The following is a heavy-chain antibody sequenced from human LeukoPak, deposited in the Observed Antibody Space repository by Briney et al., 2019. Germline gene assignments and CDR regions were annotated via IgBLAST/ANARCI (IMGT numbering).Heavy chain of an antibody. D-gene: IGHD3-3*01. J-gene: IGHJ6*03. CDR1: GGSISSGGYY. V-gene: IGHV4-31*03. Sequence: PSQTLSLTCTVSGGSISSGGYYWSWIRQHPGKGLEWIGYIYYSGSTYYNPSLKSRVTISVDTSKNQFSLKLSSVTAADTAVYYCARGTQYYDFWSGYFPYYYYYMDVWGKGTTVTVSS. CDR3: ARGTQYYDFWSGYFPYYYYYMDV. CDR2: IYYSGST.